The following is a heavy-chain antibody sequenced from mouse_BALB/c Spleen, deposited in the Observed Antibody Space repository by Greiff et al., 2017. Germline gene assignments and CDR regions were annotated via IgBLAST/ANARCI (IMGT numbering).Heavy chain of an antibody. CDR2: IHYSGNT. J-gene: IGHJ4*01. Sequence: DVQLVESGPDLVKPSQSLSLTCTVTGYSITSGYSWHWIRQFPGNKLEWMGYIHYSGNTNYNPSLKSRISITRDTSKNQFFLQLNSVTTEDTGKYYCAGSSFYYYGMDYWGQGTSVTVSS. CDR1: GYSITSGYS. CDR3: AGSSFYYYGMDY. D-gene: IGHD1-1*01. V-gene: IGHV3-1*02.